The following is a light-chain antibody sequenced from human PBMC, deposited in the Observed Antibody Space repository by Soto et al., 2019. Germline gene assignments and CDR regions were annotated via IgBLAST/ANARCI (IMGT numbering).Light chain of an antibody. V-gene: IGLV2-14*03. CDR1: SSDVGAFNY. CDR2: DVS. CDR3: ASYTTSSTYV. J-gene: IGLJ1*01. Sequence: QSALTQPASVSGSPGQSIAISCTGTSSDVGAFNYVSWYQQHPGKAPKFMIFDVSSRPSGVSDRFSGSKSGNTASLTISGLQTGDEADYYCASYTTSSTYVFGTGTKVTV.